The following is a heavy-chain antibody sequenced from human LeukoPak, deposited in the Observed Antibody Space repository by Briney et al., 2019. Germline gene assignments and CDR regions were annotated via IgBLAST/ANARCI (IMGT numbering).Heavy chain of an antibody. Sequence: SETLSLTCAVYGGSFSGYYWSWIRQPPGKGLEWIGEINHSGSTNYNPSLKSRVTISVDTSKNQFSLKLSSVTAADTAVYYCARGHTILYGMDVWGQGTTVTVSS. D-gene: IGHD3-3*01. J-gene: IGHJ6*02. CDR1: GGSFSGYY. V-gene: IGHV4-34*01. CDR3: ARGHTILYGMDV. CDR2: INHSGST.